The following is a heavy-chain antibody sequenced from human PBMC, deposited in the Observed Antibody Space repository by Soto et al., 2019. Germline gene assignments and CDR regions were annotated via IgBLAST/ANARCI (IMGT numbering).Heavy chain of an antibody. J-gene: IGHJ4*02. D-gene: IGHD6-19*01. CDR1: GFTFSDYA. V-gene: IGHV3-30*03. CDR3: AAGGRQWLVTSDLNY. CDR2: VSHDGRNT. Sequence: VQLVESGGGVVQPGRSLRLSCAASGFTFSDYAMHWVRQAPGKGLEWVAVVSHDGRNTHYADSVKGRFTISRDSSKKRFFVERTRRGAEDTAVSSCAAGGRQWLVTSDLNYWGQGARVTVSS.